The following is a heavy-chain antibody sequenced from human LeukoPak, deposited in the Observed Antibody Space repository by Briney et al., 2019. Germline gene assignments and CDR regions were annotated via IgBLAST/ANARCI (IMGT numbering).Heavy chain of an antibody. Sequence: GGSLRLSCAASGFTFSSSWMSWVRQAPEKGLEWVANIKPDGSEEHSVDSVKGRFTISRDTFKNTVNLQMNSLRAEDTAVYYCASWPGGWYGEDSWGQGTLVTVSS. V-gene: IGHV3-7*03. CDR2: IKPDGSEE. D-gene: IGHD6-19*01. CDR1: GFTFSSSW. J-gene: IGHJ4*02. CDR3: ASWPGGWYGEDS.